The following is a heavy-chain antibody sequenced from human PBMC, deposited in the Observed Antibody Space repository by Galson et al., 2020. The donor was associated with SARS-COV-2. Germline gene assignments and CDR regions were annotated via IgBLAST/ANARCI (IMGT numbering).Heavy chain of an antibody. CDR2: INPNSGDT. CDR3: ARRGPIVSEAFDI. D-gene: IGHD2-21*01. Sequence: ASVKVSCQASGYTFIGYYIHWLRQAPGQGLELMGWINPNSGDTNYAQKFQGRVTMTRDTSISTAYMELTRLTSDDTAVYYCARRGPIVSEAFDIWGQGTMVTVSS. V-gene: IGHV1-2*02. CDR1: GYTFIGYY. J-gene: IGHJ3*02.